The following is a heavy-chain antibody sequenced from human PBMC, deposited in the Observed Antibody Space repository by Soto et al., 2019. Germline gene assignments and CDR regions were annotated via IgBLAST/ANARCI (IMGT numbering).Heavy chain of an antibody. CDR2: ISYDGSNK. V-gene: IGHV3-30*18. D-gene: IGHD3-10*01. CDR1: GFTFSSYG. Sequence: GGSLRLSCAASGFTFSSYGMHWVRQAPGKGLEWVAVISYDGSNKYYADSVKGRFTISRDNSENTLYLQMNSLRAEDTAVYYCAKDLGVGRYYYYGMDVWGQGTTVTV. J-gene: IGHJ6*02. CDR3: AKDLGVGRYYYYGMDV.